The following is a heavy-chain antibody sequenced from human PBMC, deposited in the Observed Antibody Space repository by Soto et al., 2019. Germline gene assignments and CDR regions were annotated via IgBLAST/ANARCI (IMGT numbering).Heavy chain of an antibody. V-gene: IGHV4-4*02. J-gene: IGHJ6*02. D-gene: IGHD3-10*01. Sequence: PSETLSLTCAVSGGSIGSSNWWSWVRQPPGKGLEWIGEIYHSGSTNYNPSLKSRVTISVDKSKNQFSLKLSSVTAADTAVYYCARGYYGSGSYYNFPLYYYYGMDVWGQGTTVTVSS. CDR3: ARGYYGSGSYYNFPLYYYYGMDV. CDR1: GGSIGSSNW. CDR2: IYHSGST.